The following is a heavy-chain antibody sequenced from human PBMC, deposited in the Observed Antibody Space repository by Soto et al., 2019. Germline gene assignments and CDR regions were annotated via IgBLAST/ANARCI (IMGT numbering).Heavy chain of an antibody. V-gene: IGHV3-7*03. CDR1: GFTFSSYW. CDR2: IKQDGSEE. J-gene: IGHJ6*02. D-gene: IGHD3-3*01. CDR3: ATSSNYDFWSGYYFYYGMDV. Sequence: GGSLRLSCAASGFTFSSYWMSWVRQAPGKGLEWVANIKQDGSEEYYVDSVKGRFTISRDNAKNSLYLQMNSLRAEDTAVYYCATSSNYDFWSGYYFYYGMDVWGQGTTVTVSS.